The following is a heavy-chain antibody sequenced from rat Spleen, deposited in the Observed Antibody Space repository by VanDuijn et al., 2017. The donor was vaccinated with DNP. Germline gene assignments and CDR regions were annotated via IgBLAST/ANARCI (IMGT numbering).Heavy chain of an antibody. D-gene: IGHD1-4*01. J-gene: IGHJ2*01. CDR3: TRRRAYFEY. Sequence: EVQLVESGGGLVQPGRSLKLSCAASGFTFSDFGMAWVRPGPTRGLEWVASITNSGGSAYYRDSVKGRFTISRDNAKTTLYLHMDSLRSEDTATYYCTRRRAYFEYWGQGVMVTVSS. CDR1: GFTFSDFG. V-gene: IGHV5S13*01. CDR2: ITNSGGSA.